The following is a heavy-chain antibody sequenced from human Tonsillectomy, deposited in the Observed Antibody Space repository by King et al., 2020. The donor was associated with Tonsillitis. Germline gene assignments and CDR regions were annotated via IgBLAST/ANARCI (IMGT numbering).Heavy chain of an antibody. J-gene: IGHJ1*01. CDR1: GFTFSNYA. V-gene: IGHV3-23*04. CDR3: AKAAPLYVDSNGGYSGWSNFQH. CDR2: IGKSGGST. Sequence: EVQLVESGGGLVQPGGSLRFSCAASGFTFSNYAMSWVRQAPGKGLEWVSSIGKSGGSTYYADSVKGRFTISRDNSKNTLYLQMSSLRAEDTAVYYCAKAAPLYVDSNGGYSGWSNFQHWVQG. D-gene: IGHD2-21*01.